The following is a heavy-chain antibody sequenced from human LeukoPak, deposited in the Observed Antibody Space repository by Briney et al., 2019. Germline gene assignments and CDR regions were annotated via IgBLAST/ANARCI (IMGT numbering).Heavy chain of an antibody. CDR3: ASGVHYDESLGY. V-gene: IGHV1-3*01. Sequence: ASVKVSCKASGYTFTSYAMHWVRQAPGQRLEWMGWINAGNGNTKYSQKFQGRVTITRDTSASTAYMELSSLRSEDTAVYYCASGVHYDESLGYWGQGTLVTVSS. D-gene: IGHD3-22*01. CDR2: INAGNGNT. J-gene: IGHJ4*02. CDR1: GYTFTSYA.